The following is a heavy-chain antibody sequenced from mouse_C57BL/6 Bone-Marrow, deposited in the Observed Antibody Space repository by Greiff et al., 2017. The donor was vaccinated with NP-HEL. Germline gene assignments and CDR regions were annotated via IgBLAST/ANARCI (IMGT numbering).Heavy chain of an antibody. J-gene: IGHJ2*01. CDR2: ISYDGSN. V-gene: IGHV3-6*01. Sequence: EVQLQESGPGLVKPSQSLSLTCSVTGYSITSGYYWKWIRQFPGNKLEWMGYISYDGSNNYNPSLKNRISITRDTSKNQFFLKLNSVTTEDTATYYCASDYDYLYWGQGTTLTVSS. CDR3: ASDYDYLY. CDR1: GYSITSGYY. D-gene: IGHD2-4*01.